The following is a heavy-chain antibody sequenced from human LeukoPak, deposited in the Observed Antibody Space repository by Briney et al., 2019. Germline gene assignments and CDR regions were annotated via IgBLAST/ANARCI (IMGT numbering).Heavy chain of an antibody. V-gene: IGHV1-69*04. D-gene: IGHD3-22*01. J-gene: IGHJ5*02. CDR2: IIPILGIA. CDR3: ARDGIHYYYDSSLNWFDP. Sequence: ASVKVSCKASGGTFSSYAISWVRQAPGQGLEWMGRIIPILGIANYAQKFQGRVTITADKSTSTAYMELSSLRSEDTAVYYCARDGIHYYYDSSLNWFDPWGQGTLVTVSS. CDR1: GGTFSSYA.